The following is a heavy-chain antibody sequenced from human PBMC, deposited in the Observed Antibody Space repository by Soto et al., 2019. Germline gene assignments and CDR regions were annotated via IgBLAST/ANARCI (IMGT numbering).Heavy chain of an antibody. CDR3: ARNGVSYYDSREYYYYGMDV. V-gene: IGHV1-69*13. Sequence: GASVKVSCKASGGTFSSYAISWVRQAPGQGLEWMGGIIPIFDTTNYAQKFQGRVAITADESTSTAYMELSSLRSEDTAVYYCARNGVSYYDSREYYYYGMDVWGQGTTVTVSS. CDR1: GGTFSSYA. D-gene: IGHD3-22*01. J-gene: IGHJ6*02. CDR2: IIPIFDTT.